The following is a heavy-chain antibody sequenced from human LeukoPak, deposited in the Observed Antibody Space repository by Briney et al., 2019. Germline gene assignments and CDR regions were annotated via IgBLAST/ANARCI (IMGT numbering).Heavy chain of an antibody. J-gene: IGHJ4*02. CDR3: ARSARGYGSGTIDY. CDR2: IYYSGST. Sequence: PSETLSLTCTVSGGSISSGGYYWSWIRQHPGKGLEWIVYIYYSGSTYYNPSLKSRVTISVYTSKNQFSLKLSSVTAADTAVYYCARSARGYGSGTIDYWGQGTLVTVSS. D-gene: IGHD3-10*01. CDR1: GGSISSGGYY. V-gene: IGHV4-31*03.